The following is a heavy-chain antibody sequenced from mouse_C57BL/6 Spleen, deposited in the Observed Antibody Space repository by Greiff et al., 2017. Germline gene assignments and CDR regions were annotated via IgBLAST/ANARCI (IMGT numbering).Heavy chain of an antibody. V-gene: IGHV1-42*01. Sequence: VQLKESGPELVKPGASVKISCKASGYSFTGYYMNWVKQSPEKSLEWIGEINPSTGGTTYNQKFKAKATLTVDKSSSTAYMQLKSLTSEDSAVYYCARFLPLDYWGQGTTLTVSS. CDR1: GYSFTGYY. J-gene: IGHJ2*01. D-gene: IGHD6-1*01. CDR3: ARFLPLDY. CDR2: INPSTGGT.